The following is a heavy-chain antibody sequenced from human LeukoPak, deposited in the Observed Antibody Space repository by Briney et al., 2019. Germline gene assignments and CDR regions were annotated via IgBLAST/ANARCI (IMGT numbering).Heavy chain of an antibody. CDR1: GGSISSSSYY. D-gene: IGHD6-19*01. V-gene: IGHV4-39*01. Sequence: SETLSLTCTVSGGSISSSSYYWGWIRQPPGKGLEWIGSIYYSGSTYYNPSLKSRVTISVDTSKNQFSLKLSSVTAADTAVYYCARHGSSGCLFDPWGQGTLVTVSP. CDR2: IYYSGST. J-gene: IGHJ5*02. CDR3: ARHGSSGCLFDP.